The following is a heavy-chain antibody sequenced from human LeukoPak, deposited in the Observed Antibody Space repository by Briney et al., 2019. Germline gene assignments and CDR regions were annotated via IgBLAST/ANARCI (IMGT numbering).Heavy chain of an antibody. CDR3: AREGVFFDY. CDR2: IYYSGST. D-gene: IGHD3-16*01. Sequence: PSETLSLTCTVSGGSISSYYWSWIRQPPGKGLEWIGYIYYSGSTNYNPSLKSRVTMSVDTSKNQFSLKLSSVTAADTAVYYCAREGVFFDYWGQGTLVTVSS. CDR1: GGSISSYY. J-gene: IGHJ4*02. V-gene: IGHV4-59*12.